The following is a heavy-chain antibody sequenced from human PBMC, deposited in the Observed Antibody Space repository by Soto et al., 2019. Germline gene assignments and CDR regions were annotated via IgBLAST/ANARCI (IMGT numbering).Heavy chain of an antibody. V-gene: IGHV3-74*01. CDR2: INDDGSRE. D-gene: IGHD6-6*01. CDR1: GFTFSSYW. Sequence: GSLRLSCAASGFTFSSYWMHWVRQVPGKGLVWASRINDDGSRESYADSVKGRFTISRDNFKNTLHLQMNSLRAEDTAVYYCAILSNWGQGTLVTSPQ. J-gene: IGHJ4*02. CDR3: AILSN.